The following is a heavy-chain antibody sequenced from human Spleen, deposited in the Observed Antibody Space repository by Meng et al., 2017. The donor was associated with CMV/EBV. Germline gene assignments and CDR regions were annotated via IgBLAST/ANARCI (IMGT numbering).Heavy chain of an antibody. D-gene: IGHD2-21*01. Sequence: ASVKVSCKASGYTFTSYYMHWVRQAPGQGLEWMGIINPSGGSTSYAQKFQGRVTITTDESTSTAYMELSSLRSEDTAVYYCARGWGDCGGDCCLDYWGQGTLVTVSS. CDR1: GYTFTSYY. J-gene: IGHJ4*02. CDR2: INPSGGST. CDR3: ARGWGDCGGDCCLDY. V-gene: IGHV1-46*01.